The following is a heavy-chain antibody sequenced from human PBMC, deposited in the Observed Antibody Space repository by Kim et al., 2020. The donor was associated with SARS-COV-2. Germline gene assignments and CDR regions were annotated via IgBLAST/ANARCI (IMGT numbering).Heavy chain of an antibody. Sequence: GGSLRLSCAASGFTFSSYGMHWVRQAPGKGLEWVAVIWYDGSNKYYADSVKGRFTISRDNSKNTLYLQMNSLRAEDTAVYYCARGASYGWLNDAFDIWGQGTMVTVSS. D-gene: IGHD5-12*01. CDR3: ARGASYGWLNDAFDI. V-gene: IGHV3-33*01. CDR2: IWYDGSNK. J-gene: IGHJ3*02. CDR1: GFTFSSYG.